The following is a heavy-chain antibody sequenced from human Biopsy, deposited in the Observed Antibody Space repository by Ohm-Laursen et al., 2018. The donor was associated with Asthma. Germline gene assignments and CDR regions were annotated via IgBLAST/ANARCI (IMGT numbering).Heavy chain of an antibody. D-gene: IGHD1-20*01. CDR2: IYSGGGT. V-gene: IGHV3-53*01. Sequence: GSLRLSCSASGFTVSTNGMSWVRQPPGKGLEWVSVIYSGGGTYYADSVQGRVTISRDNSKNTLSLQMNSLRAEDTAVYYCTRSLGITGATMDYWGQGALVAVSS. CDR1: GFTVSTNG. J-gene: IGHJ4*02. CDR3: TRSLGITGATMDY.